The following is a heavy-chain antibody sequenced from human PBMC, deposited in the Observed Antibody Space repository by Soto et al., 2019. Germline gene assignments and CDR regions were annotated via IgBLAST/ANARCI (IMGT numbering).Heavy chain of an antibody. CDR1: GGSISSHN. CDR3: VRQGFGALHGLVDV. J-gene: IGHJ6*01. CDR2: IRDSGDT. V-gene: IGHV4-59*08. D-gene: IGHD3-10*01. Sequence: QVQLQESGPGLVKPSETLSLICSDSGGSISSHNWGWIRLPPGKGLEWIGYIRDSGDTSYNPSLSSRVTXXLXAXXKEFSLKLTSVTAADTAVYYCVRQGFGALHGLVDVWGQWTTVTVSS.